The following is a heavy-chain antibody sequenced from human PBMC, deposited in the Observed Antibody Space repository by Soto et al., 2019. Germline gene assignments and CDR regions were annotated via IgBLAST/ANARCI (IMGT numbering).Heavy chain of an antibody. Sequence: QMQLVESGGGVVQPGRSLRLSCAASGFTFRSYGIHWVRQAPGKGLEWVALIWFDGSKKYYVYSVKGRFAVSRDNSKNTLYLQMNSLRVEETAVYYCARDRLVPYGYGMDVWGQGTTVTVSS. CDR2: IWFDGSKK. V-gene: IGHV3-33*01. D-gene: IGHD4-17*01. CDR1: GFTFRSYG. J-gene: IGHJ6*02. CDR3: ARDRLVPYGYGMDV.